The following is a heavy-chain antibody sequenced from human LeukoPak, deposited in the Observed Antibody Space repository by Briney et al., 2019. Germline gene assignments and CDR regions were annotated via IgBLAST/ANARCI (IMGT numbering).Heavy chain of an antibody. CDR3: ARGSVATISYGMDV. CDR1: GGSISSYY. D-gene: IGHD5-12*01. CDR2: INHSGST. V-gene: IGHV4-34*01. Sequence: SETLSLTCTVSGGSISSYYWSWIRQPPGKGLEWIGEINHSGSTNYNPSLKSRVTISVDTSKNQFSLKLSSVTAADTAVYYCARGSVATISYGMDVWGQGTTVTVSS. J-gene: IGHJ6*02.